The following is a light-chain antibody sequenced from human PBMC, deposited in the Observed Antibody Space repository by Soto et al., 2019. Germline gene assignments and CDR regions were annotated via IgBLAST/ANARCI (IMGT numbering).Light chain of an antibody. CDR1: QSISSW. Sequence: DIQMTQSPSTLSASVGDRVTITCRASQSISSWLAWYQQKPGKAPKLLIYKASSLESGVPSRFSVSGSGTEFTLTISSLQPDDFATYYCQQYNSSPWTFGQGTEVEIK. V-gene: IGKV1-5*03. CDR3: QQYNSSPWT. J-gene: IGKJ1*01. CDR2: KAS.